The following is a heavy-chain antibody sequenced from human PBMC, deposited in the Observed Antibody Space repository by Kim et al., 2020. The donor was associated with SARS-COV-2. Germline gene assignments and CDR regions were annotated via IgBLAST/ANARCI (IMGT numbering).Heavy chain of an antibody. CDR3: AKATYDSSGYYCDY. Sequence: ADSVKGRFTISRDNSKNSLYLQMHSLRAEDTALYYCAKATYDSSGYYCDYWGQGTLVTVSS. J-gene: IGHJ4*02. D-gene: IGHD3-22*01. V-gene: IGHV3-43D*03.